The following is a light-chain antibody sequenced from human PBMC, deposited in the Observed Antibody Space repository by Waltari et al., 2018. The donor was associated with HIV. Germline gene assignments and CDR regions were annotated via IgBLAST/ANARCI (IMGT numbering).Light chain of an antibody. CDR1: QTIFYKSNNKNY. V-gene: IGKV4-1*01. CDR3: QQFYRTPYT. Sequence: DIVMTQSPESLAVSLGERATINCKSSQTIFYKSNNKNYLAWYQRKPGQSPKLLVSWASNREFGVPDRFSGRGSGTDFTLTISSLQAEDVAVYYCQQFYRTPYTFGQGTRLEFK. J-gene: IGKJ2*01. CDR2: WAS.